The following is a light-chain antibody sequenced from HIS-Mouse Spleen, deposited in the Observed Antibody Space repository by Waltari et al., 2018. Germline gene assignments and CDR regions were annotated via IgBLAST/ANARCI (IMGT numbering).Light chain of an antibody. Sequence: SYELTQPTSVSVSPGQTARITCSGDALPKKYAYWYQQKSGQAPVLVIYEDSKRPSGITERFSGSSSGTMATLTISGAQVEDEADYYCYSTDSSGNHRVFGGGTKLTVL. V-gene: IGLV3-10*01. CDR1: ALPKKY. CDR3: YSTDSSGNHRV. J-gene: IGLJ2*01. CDR2: EDS.